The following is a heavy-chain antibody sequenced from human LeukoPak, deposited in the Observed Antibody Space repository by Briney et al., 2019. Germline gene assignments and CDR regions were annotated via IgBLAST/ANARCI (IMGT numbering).Heavy chain of an antibody. J-gene: IGHJ4*02. CDR3: ARGPIVVVPAAREPPDY. CDR1: GGSFSGYY. Sequence: SETLSLTCAVYGGSFSGYYWSWIRQPPGKGLEWIGEINHSGSTDYNPSLKSRVTISVDTSKNQFSLKLSSVTAADTAVYYCARGPIVVVPAAREPPDYWGQGTLVTVSS. CDR2: INHSGST. D-gene: IGHD2-2*01. V-gene: IGHV4-34*01.